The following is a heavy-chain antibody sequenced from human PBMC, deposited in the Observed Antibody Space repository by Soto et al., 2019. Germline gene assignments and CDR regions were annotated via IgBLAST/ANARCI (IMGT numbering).Heavy chain of an antibody. Sequence: KTSETLSLTCAVSGGSISSGGYSWSWIRQPPGKGLEWIGYIYHSGSTYYNPSLKSRVTISVDRSKNQFSLKLSSVTAADTAVYYCVGGYDYGSDYWGQGTLVTVSS. J-gene: IGHJ4*02. CDR2: IYHSGST. CDR3: VGGYDYGSDY. CDR1: GGSISSGGYS. V-gene: IGHV4-30-2*01. D-gene: IGHD5-12*01.